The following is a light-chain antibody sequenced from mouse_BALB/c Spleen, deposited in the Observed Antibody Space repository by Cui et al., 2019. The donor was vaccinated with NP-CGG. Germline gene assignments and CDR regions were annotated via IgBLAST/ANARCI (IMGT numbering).Light chain of an antibody. V-gene: IGLV1*01. CDR1: TGAVTASNY. Sequence: QAVVTQESALTTSPGETVTLTVRLSTGAVTASNYANWVQEKPDHLFTGLIGGTNNRTPGVPATFSGSLIGDKAALTITGAQTEDEAIYFCALWYSNHWVFGGGTKLTVL. CDR3: ALWYSNHWV. CDR2: GTN. J-gene: IGLJ1*01.